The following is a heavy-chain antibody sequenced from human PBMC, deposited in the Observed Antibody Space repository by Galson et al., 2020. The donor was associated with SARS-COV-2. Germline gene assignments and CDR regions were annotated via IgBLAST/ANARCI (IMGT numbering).Heavy chain of an antibody. J-gene: IGHJ4*03. V-gene: IGHV3-30*02. CDR1: GFTFSSYG. CDR3: AKDVNDYDWGRYFDS. CDR2: LRYDGINT. Sequence: QLGESLKISCAASGFTFSSYGIHWVRQAPGKGLEWVAFLRYDGINTSYGDSVRGRFTISRDISNNMVFLQMDSLRREDTAVYYCAKDVNDYDWGRYFDSWGQGQWSPSLQ. D-gene: IGHD3-16*01.